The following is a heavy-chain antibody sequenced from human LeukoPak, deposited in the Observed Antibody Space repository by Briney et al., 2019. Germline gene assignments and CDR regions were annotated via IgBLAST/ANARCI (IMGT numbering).Heavy chain of an antibody. V-gene: IGHV3-48*04. CDR3: ASCASVSCYPVYYYYGMDV. J-gene: IGHJ6*02. CDR1: GFTFSSYG. D-gene: IGHD2-2*01. CDR2: ISSSGSSI. Sequence: GGSLRLSCAASGFTFSSYGMHWVRQAPGKGLEWVSYISSSGSSIYYAESVEGRFTISRDIAKNSLYLQMNSLRAEDTAVYYCASCASVSCYPVYYYYGMDVWGQGTTVTVSS.